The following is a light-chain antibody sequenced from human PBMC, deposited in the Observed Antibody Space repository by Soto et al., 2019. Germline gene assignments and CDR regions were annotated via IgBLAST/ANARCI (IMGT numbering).Light chain of an antibody. CDR3: SSYTSGSTV. CDR1: SSDIGGYNH. J-gene: IGLJ2*01. CDR2: DVS. V-gene: IGLV2-14*01. Sequence: QSALTQPASVSGSPGQSITISCTGTSSDIGGYNHVSWYQQHPGKAPKLMIYDVSSRPSGVSNRFSASKSGNTASLTISGLQAEDEADYYCSSYTSGSTVFGGGTQLTVL.